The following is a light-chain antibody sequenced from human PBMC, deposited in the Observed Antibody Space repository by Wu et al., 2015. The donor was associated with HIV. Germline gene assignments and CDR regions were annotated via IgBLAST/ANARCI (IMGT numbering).Light chain of an antibody. Sequence: ERVMTQSPATLSVSPGERPTLSCRASQSVSSNLAWYQHKPGQGPRLLIYGASTRATGIPARFGGSGSGTEFTLTISSLQSEDFAVYYCQQYNNWPLRSRFGGGTKGGDQT. V-gene: IGKV3-15*01. CDR2: GAS. CDR1: QSVSSN. J-gene: IGKJ4*01. CDR3: QQYNNWPLRSR.